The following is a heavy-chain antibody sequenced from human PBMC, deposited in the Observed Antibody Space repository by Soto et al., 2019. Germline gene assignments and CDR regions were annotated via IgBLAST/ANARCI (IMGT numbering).Heavy chain of an antibody. D-gene: IGHD3-9*01. CDR3: AHVDQYIRYFDWFAEYFQH. Sequence: QITLKESGPTLVNPTQTLTLTCTFSGFSLSTSGVGVGWIRQPPGKALEWLALIYWNDDKRYSPSLKSRRTITKDTAKPQVVLTMTNMDPVDTATYYCAHVDQYIRYFDWFAEYFQHWGQGTLVTVSS. CDR2: IYWNDDK. CDR1: GFSLSTSGVG. J-gene: IGHJ1*01. V-gene: IGHV2-5*01.